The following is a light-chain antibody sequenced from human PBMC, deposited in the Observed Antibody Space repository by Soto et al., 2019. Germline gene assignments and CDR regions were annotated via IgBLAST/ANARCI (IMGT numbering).Light chain of an antibody. CDR1: QGISNS. V-gene: IGKV1-27*01. CDR2: AAS. J-gene: IGKJ3*01. CDR3: QNYKSAPPGST. Sequence: DIQMTQSPSSLSASVGDRVTITCRASQGISNSLAWYQQKPGKVPKLLIYAASTLQAGVPSRFSGSGSGTDFTLTISSLQPEDVATYYCQNYKSAPPGSTFGPGTKVDIK.